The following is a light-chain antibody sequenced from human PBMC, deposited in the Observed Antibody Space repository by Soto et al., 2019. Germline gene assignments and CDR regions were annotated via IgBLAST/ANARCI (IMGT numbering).Light chain of an antibody. CDR3: AAWDDSLNGYV. CDR2: SSN. Sequence: SVLTQPPSASGTPGQMVTISCSGSSSNIGSNTVNWYQQLPGTAPKLLIYSSNQRPSGVPDRFSGSKSGTSASLAISGLQSEDEADYYCAAWDDSLNGYVFGTGTKVTVL. J-gene: IGLJ1*01. V-gene: IGLV1-44*01. CDR1: SSNIGSNT.